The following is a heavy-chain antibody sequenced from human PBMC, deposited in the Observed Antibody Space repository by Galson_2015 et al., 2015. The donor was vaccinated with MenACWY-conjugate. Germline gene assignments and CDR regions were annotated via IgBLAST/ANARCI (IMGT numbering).Heavy chain of an antibody. V-gene: IGHV3-15*01. CDR1: GFTFSNAW. Sequence: SLRLSCAASGFTFSNAWMSWVRQAPGKGLEWVGRIKSKTDGGTTDYAAPVKGRFTISRDDSKNTLYLQMNSLKTEDTAVYYCTAGYCGGDCSPLPYWGQGTLVTVSS. CDR2: IKSKTDGGTT. J-gene: IGHJ4*02. CDR3: TAGYCGGDCSPLPY. D-gene: IGHD2-21*02.